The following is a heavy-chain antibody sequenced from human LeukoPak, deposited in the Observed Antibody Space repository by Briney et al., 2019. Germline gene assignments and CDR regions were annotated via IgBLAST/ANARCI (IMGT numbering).Heavy chain of an antibody. D-gene: IGHD4-17*01. J-gene: IGHJ4*02. CDR1: GFTFSSYG. CDR2: IRYDGSNK. CDR3: ARDRLEAVSDDDYFDY. V-gene: IGHV3-30*02. Sequence: GGSLRLSCAASGFTFSSYGMHWVRQAPGKGLEWVAFIRYDGSNKYYADSVKGRFTISRDNSKNTVYLQMNSLRAEDTGVYYCARDRLEAVSDDDYFDYWGQGTLVTVSS.